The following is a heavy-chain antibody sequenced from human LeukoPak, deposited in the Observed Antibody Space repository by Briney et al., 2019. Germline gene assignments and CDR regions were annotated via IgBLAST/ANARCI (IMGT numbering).Heavy chain of an antibody. Sequence: TGGSLRLSCAASGFTFSSYSMNWVRQTPGKGLEWVSSISSSSNYIYYADSVKGRFTISRDNAKNSLYLQMNSPRAEDTAVYYCARGGGLYYDILTGYYFSPHAFDIWGQGTMVTVSS. J-gene: IGHJ3*02. V-gene: IGHV3-21*01. D-gene: IGHD3-9*01. CDR3: ARGGGLYYDILTGYYFSPHAFDI. CDR1: GFTFSSYS. CDR2: ISSSSNYI.